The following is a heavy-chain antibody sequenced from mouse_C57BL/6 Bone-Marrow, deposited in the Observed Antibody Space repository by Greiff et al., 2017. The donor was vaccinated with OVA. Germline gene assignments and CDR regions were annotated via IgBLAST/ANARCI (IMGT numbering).Heavy chain of an antibody. V-gene: IGHV1-50*01. J-gene: IGHJ3*01. CDR3: AREAQATSLAY. CDR1: GYTFTSYW. CDR2: IDPSDSYT. D-gene: IGHD3-2*02. Sequence: QVQLQQPGAELVKPGASVKLSCKASGYTFTSYWMQWVKQRPGQGLEWIGEIDPSDSYTNYNQKFKGKATLTVDTSSSTAYMQLSSLTSEDSAVYYCAREAQATSLAYWGQGTLVTVSA.